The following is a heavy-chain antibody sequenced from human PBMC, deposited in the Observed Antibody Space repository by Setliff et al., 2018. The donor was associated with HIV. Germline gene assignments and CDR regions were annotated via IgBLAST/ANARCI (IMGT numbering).Heavy chain of an antibody. CDR1: GGTFSSYA. V-gene: IGHV1-69*10. D-gene: IGHD2-15*01. Sequence: SVKVSCKASGGTFSSYAISWVRQAPGQGLEWMGGIIPILGIANYAQKFQGRVTLTTDESTSTAYMELSSLRAEDTALYYCATGPPYCSGGSCYSSLHHWGQGTLVTVSS. J-gene: IGHJ1*01. CDR2: IIPILGIA. CDR3: ATGPPYCSGGSCYSSLHH.